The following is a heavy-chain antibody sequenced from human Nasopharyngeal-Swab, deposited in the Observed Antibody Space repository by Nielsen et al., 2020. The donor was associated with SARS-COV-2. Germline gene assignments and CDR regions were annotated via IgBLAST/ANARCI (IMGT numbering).Heavy chain of an antibody. D-gene: IGHD6-13*01. J-gene: IGHJ6*02. Sequence: GGSLRLSCAASGFTFSSYAMHWVRQAPGKGLEWVAVISYDGSKKYYADSVKGRFTISGDNSKNTLYLQMNSLRAEDTAVYYCARDQGSSWYTYYYYYGMDVWGQGTTVTVPS. CDR1: GFTFSSYA. CDR2: ISYDGSKK. V-gene: IGHV3-30-3*01. CDR3: ARDQGSSWYTYYYYYGMDV.